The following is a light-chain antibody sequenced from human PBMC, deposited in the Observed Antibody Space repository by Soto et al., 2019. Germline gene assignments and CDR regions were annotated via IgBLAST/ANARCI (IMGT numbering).Light chain of an antibody. V-gene: IGLV1-44*01. J-gene: IGLJ2*01. CDR3: SAWDDSLKGTV. CDR2: SNN. Sequence: QSVLTQPPSASGTPGQRVTISCSGSSSNIGSNTVNWYQQLPGTAPKLLIYSNNQRPSGVPDRFSGSKSGTSASLAISGLQSEDEAEYYCSAWDDSLKGTVFGGGTKLTLL. CDR1: SSNIGSNT.